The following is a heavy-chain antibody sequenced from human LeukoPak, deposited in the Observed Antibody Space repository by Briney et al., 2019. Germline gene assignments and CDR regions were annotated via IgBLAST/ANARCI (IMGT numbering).Heavy chain of an antibody. CDR2: ISSSSSYI. J-gene: IGHJ3*02. CDR1: GFTFSSYR. D-gene: IGHD3-9*01. Sequence: GGSLRLSCAGSGFTFSSYRMNWVRQAPGKGLEWVSSISSSSSYIYYADSVKGRFTISRDNAKSSLYLQMNSLRAEDTAVYYCARDIYDILTGYVDAFDIWGQGTMVTVSS. CDR3: ARDIYDILTGYVDAFDI. V-gene: IGHV3-21*01.